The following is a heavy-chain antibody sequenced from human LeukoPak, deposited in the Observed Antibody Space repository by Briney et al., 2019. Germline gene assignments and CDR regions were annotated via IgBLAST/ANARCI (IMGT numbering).Heavy chain of an antibody. Sequence: PSETLSLTRAVYGGSFSDYYWSWIRQPPGKGLEWIGEINHSGSTNYNPSLKSRVTISVDTSKNQFSLKLSSVTAADTAVYYCARGPSSSWTRRSWFDPWGQGTLVTVSS. CDR3: ARGPSSSWTRRSWFDP. CDR2: INHSGST. CDR1: GGSFSDYY. J-gene: IGHJ5*02. V-gene: IGHV4-34*01. D-gene: IGHD6-13*01.